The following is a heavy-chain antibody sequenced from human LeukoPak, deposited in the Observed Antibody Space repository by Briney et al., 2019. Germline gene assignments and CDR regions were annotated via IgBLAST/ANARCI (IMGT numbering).Heavy chain of an antibody. CDR2: IRSKSYGGTT. V-gene: IGHV3-49*04. D-gene: IGHD3-10*01. J-gene: IGHJ5*02. Sequence: GGSLRLSCTASGFTFGEYAMSWVRQAPGKGLEWVGFIRSKSYGGTTEYAASVKGRFTISRDDSKSVAYLQMNSLKTEDTAVYYCARVGIRGSTNWFDPWGQGTLVTVSS. CDR3: ARVGIRGSTNWFDP. CDR1: GFTFGEYA.